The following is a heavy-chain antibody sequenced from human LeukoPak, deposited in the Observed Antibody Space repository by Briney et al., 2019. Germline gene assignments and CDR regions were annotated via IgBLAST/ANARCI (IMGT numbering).Heavy chain of an antibody. V-gene: IGHV4-59*08. J-gene: IGHJ4*02. Sequence: SETLSLTCTVSGGSISSYYWSWIRQPPGKGLEWIGYIYYTGSTNYNPSLKSRVTISVDTSKNQFSLKLSSVTAADTAVYYCARLVAGTGEYHFDYWGQGTLVTVSS. CDR3: ARLVAGTGEYHFDY. D-gene: IGHD6-19*01. CDR1: GGSISSYY. CDR2: IYYTGST.